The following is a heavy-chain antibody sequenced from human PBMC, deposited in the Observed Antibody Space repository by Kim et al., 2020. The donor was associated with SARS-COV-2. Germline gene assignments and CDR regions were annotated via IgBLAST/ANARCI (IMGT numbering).Heavy chain of an antibody. CDR1: GFTFSSYW. CDR2: IKQDGSEK. CDR3: ARDGTYYYDSSGYYNDAFDI. J-gene: IGHJ3*02. D-gene: IGHD3-22*01. V-gene: IGHV3-7*03. Sequence: GGSLRLSCAASGFTFSSYWMSWVRQAPGKGLEWVANIKQDGSEKYFVDSVKGRFTISRDNAKNSLYLQMNSLRAEDTAVYYCARDGTYYYDSSGYYNDAFDIWGQGTMVTVSS.